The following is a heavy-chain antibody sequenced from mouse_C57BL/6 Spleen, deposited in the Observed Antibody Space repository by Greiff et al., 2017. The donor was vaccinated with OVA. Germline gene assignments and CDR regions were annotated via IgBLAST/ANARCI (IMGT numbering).Heavy chain of an antibody. D-gene: IGHD1-1*01. J-gene: IGHJ4*01. CDR1: GYSFTDYN. Sequence: VQLKHSGPELVKPGASVMISCKASGYSFTDYNMNWVKQSNGKSLEWIGVINPNYGTTSYNQKFKGKATLTVDQSSSTAYMQLNSLTSEDSAVYYCVPYGDYAMDYWGQGTSVTVSS. CDR3: VPYGDYAMDY. V-gene: IGHV1-39*01. CDR2: INPNYGTT.